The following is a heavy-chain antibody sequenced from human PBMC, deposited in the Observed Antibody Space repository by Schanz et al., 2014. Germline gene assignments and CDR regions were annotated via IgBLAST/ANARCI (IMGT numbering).Heavy chain of an antibody. V-gene: IGHV1-18*01. CDR3: ARGRGCTGGSCYSWFDL. D-gene: IGHD2-15*01. CDR1: RYTFNTYG. CDR2: ISAYTNNT. J-gene: IGHJ5*02. Sequence: QGQLVQSGPEVKEPGASVKVSCEASRYTFNTYGLNWVRQAPGQGLEWMGWISAYTNNTNYAQKFQGRVTMTRNTSISTAYMELSSLRSEDTAVYYCARGRGCTGGSCYSWFDLWGQGTLVTVAS.